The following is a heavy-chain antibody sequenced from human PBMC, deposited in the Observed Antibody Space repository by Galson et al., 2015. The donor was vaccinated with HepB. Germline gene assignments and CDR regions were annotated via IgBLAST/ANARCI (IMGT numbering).Heavy chain of an antibody. CDR2: IKQDGSEV. CDR3: ARDAGTNINYNYFDY. J-gene: IGHJ4*02. Sequence: SLRLSCAVSGFTFSSHWMSWVRLAPGKGLEWVAHIKQDGSEVYYVDFVKGRFTISRDNAKDSLYLQMNSLRAEDTAVYYCARDAGTNINYNYFDYWGQGTLVIVSS. CDR1: GFTFSSHW. D-gene: IGHD1-7*01. V-gene: IGHV3-7*01.